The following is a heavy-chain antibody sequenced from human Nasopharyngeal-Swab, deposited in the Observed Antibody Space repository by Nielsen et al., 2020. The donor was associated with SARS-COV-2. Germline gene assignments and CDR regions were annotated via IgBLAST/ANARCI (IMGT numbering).Heavy chain of an antibody. V-gene: IGHV1-46*01. Sequence: WVRQAPGQGLEWMGIINPSGGSTSYAQKFQGRVTMTRDTSTSTVHMELSSLRSEDTAVYYCARPHRRLTSYYYYGMDVWGQGTTVTVSS. CDR3: ARPHRRLTSYYYYGMDV. D-gene: IGHD1-1*01. CDR2: INPSGGST. J-gene: IGHJ6*02.